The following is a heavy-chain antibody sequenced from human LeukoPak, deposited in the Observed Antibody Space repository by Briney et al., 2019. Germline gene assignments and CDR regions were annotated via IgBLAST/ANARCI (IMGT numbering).Heavy chain of an antibody. Sequence: GGSLRLSCAASGFTFSSHAMTWVRQTPGKGLEWVSNINGGGDKTLYADSVKDRFTTSRDNSKSTLYLQMNSLRAEDTAVYFCAYYDSSGYYYGRLRYWGQGTPVTVSS. CDR3: AYYDSSGYYYGRLRY. D-gene: IGHD3-22*01. V-gene: IGHV3-23*01. CDR1: GFTFSSHA. J-gene: IGHJ4*02. CDR2: INGGGDKT.